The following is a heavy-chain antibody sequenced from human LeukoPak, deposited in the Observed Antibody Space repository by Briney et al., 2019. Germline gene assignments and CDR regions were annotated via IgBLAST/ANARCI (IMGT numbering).Heavy chain of an antibody. D-gene: IGHD3-3*01. CDR1: GGTFSSYA. CDR2: IIPIFGTA. CDR3: ARVGKRITIFGVVTPFDY. V-gene: IGHV1-69*13. Sequence: ASVKVSCKASGGTFSSYAISWVRQAPGQGLEWMGGIIPIFGTANYAQKFQGRVTITADESTSTAYMELSSLRSGDTAVYYCARVGKRITIFGVVTPFDYWGQGTLVTVSS. J-gene: IGHJ4*02.